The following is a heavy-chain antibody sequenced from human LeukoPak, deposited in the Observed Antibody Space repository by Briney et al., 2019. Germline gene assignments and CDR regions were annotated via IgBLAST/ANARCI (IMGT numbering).Heavy chain of an antibody. CDR3: AKVRVGAPYYFDY. Sequence: GGSLRLSCAASGFTFSSHAMIWVRQAPGKGLEWVSPISATGGSTYYAHSVKGRFTISRDNSKNTLYLQMNSLRADDTAVYYCAKVRVGAPYYFDYWGQGTLVTVSS. V-gene: IGHV3-23*01. J-gene: IGHJ4*02. CDR2: ISATGGST. CDR1: GFTFSSHA. D-gene: IGHD1-26*01.